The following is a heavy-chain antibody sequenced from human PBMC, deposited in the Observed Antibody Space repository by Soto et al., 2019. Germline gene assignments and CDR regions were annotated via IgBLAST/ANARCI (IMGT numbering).Heavy chain of an antibody. D-gene: IGHD3-16*01. V-gene: IGHV5-10-1*01. J-gene: IGHJ5*02. Sequence: GESLKISCKGSGYSFTSYWISWVRQIPGKGLEWMGRIDPSDSYTNYSPSFQGHVTISADKSISTAYLQWSSLKASDTAMYYCARQGYDYVWGRSNWFDPWGQGTLVTVSS. CDR3: ARQGYDYVWGRSNWFDP. CDR1: GYSFTSYW. CDR2: IDPSDSYT.